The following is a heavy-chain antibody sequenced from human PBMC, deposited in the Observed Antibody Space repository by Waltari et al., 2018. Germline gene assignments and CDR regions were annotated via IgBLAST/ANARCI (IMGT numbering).Heavy chain of an antibody. Sequence: QLQLQESGPGLVKPSGTLSLTCSVSGGSISSSRYYWGWIRQSPGKGLEWIGSIYYSGSIYYNPTLQSRVTISGDTSKNQFSLNLSSVTAADMAVYYCARHWKRNGYRFDPWGQGTRVTVSS. V-gene: IGHV4-39*01. J-gene: IGHJ5*02. D-gene: IGHD5-12*01. CDR3: ARHWKRNGYRFDP. CDR1: GGSISSSRYY. CDR2: IYYSGSI.